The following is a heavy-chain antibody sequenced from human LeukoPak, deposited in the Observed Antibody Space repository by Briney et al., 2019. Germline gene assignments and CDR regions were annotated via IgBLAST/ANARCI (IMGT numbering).Heavy chain of an antibody. J-gene: IGHJ3*02. CDR3: ARELREHGVFDI. D-gene: IGHD1-26*01. CDR1: GFTFNTYG. CDR2: IYSDGST. Sequence: GGTLRLSCAASGFTFNTYGMSWVRQAPGTGLEWVSEIYSDGSTYYAASVKGRFSISRDKSKNTVYLQMNSLRAEDTAVYYCARELREHGVFDIWGQGTMVTVSS. V-gene: IGHV3-53*01.